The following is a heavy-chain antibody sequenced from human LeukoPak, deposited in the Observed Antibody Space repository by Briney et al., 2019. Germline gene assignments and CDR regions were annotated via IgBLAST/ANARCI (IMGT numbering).Heavy chain of an antibody. CDR2: ISAYNGNT. CDR1: GYTFTSYG. V-gene: IGHV1-18*01. J-gene: IGHJ4*02. CDR3: ARADYYGSGSYYNERNFDY. D-gene: IGHD3-10*01. Sequence: ASVKGSSKASGYTFTSYGISWVRQAPGQGLEWMGWISAYNGNTNYAQKLQGRVTMTTETSTSTAYMELRSLRSDDTAVYYCARADYYGSGSYYNERNFDYWGQGTLLTVSS.